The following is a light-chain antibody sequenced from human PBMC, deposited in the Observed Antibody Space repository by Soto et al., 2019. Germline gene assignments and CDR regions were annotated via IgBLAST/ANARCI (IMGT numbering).Light chain of an antibody. CDR3: QHSSNWLT. V-gene: IGKV3-11*01. CDR2: DAS. J-gene: IGKJ4*01. Sequence: EIVLTQSPATLSLSPGERATLSCRASQSVSSYLAWYQQKPGQAPRLLIYDASNRATGIPARFSGSGSGTVFTLIISKLAPEDFAVYYCQHSSNWLTFGGGTKVEIK. CDR1: QSVSSY.